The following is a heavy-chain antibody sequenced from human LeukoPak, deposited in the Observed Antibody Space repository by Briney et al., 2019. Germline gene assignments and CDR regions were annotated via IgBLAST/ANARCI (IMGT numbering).Heavy chain of an antibody. V-gene: IGHV4-39*07. Sequence: PSETLSLTCIVSGGSISSITSLTYYWNWIRQSPGTGLEWIGSVHYSGSTYYNPSLKSRVTISLDTSKNRFSLRLTSMTAADTAVYYCARGSLVGYCSGGSCSGENDPWGQGTLVTVSS. D-gene: IGHD2-15*01. J-gene: IGHJ5*02. CDR2: VHYSGST. CDR1: GGSISSITSLTYY. CDR3: ARGSLVGYCSGGSCSGENDP.